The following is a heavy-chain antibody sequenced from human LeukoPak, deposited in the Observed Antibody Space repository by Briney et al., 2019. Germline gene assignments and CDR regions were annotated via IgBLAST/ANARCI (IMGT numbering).Heavy chain of an antibody. J-gene: IGHJ3*02. CDR3: ARVGGTMVRDTRPNAFDI. CDR2: IYYSGST. V-gene: IGHV4-39*01. Sequence: SETLSLTCTVSGGSISSSTYYWAWIRQPPGKGLDWIGSIYYSGSTYYNPSLKSRVTISIDMSKNQFSLKLSSVTAADTAVYYCARVGGTMVRDTRPNAFDIWGQGTMVTVSS. D-gene: IGHD3-10*01. CDR1: GGSISSSTYY.